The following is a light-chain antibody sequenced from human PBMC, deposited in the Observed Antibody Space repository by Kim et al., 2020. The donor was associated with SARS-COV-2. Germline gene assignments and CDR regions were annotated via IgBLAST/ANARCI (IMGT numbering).Light chain of an antibody. Sequence: QTATPTGPGNSNNVGNQEPVWLQQHQGHPPKLLSYRNNNRPSGISERLSASRSGNTASLTITGLQPEDEADYYCSAWDSGLSAWVFGGGTQLTVL. CDR3: SAWDSGLSAWV. CDR1: SNNVGNQE. J-gene: IGLJ3*02. CDR2: RNN. V-gene: IGLV10-54*01.